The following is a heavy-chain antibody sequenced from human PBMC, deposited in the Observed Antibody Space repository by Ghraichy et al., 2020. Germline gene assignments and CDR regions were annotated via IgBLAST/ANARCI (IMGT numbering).Heavy chain of an antibody. J-gene: IGHJ6*03. CDR3: ARASIELHRAVAPYDQSEDYYYYYMDV. Sequence: SETLSLTCTVSGGSISSYYWSWIRQPPGKGLEWIGYIYYSGSTNYNPSLKSRVTISVDTSKNQFSLKLSSVTAAATAVYYCARASIELHRAVAPYDQSEDYYYYYMDVWGKGTTVTVSS. V-gene: IGHV4-59*01. D-gene: IGHD6-19*01. CDR1: GGSISSYY. CDR2: IYYSGST.